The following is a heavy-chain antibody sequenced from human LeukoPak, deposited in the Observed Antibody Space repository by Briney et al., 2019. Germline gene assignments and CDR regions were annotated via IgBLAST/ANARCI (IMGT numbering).Heavy chain of an antibody. CDR3: ARARGSYYSPNWFDP. J-gene: IGHJ5*02. CDR2: ISSSSSTI. Sequence: GGSLRLSCAASGFTFSSYSMNWVRQAPGKGLEWVSYISSSSSTIYYADSVKGRFTISRDNAKNSLYLQMNSLRAEDTAVYYCARARGSYYSPNWFDPWGQGTLVTVSS. V-gene: IGHV3-48*01. CDR1: GFTFSSYS. D-gene: IGHD3-10*01.